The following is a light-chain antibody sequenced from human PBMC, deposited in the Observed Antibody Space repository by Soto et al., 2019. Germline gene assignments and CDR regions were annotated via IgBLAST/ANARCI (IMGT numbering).Light chain of an antibody. CDR3: QQYGSSRNT. J-gene: IGKJ2*01. V-gene: IGKV3-20*01. Sequence: ENVFTQSPGTLRLCPGERATLSCRASQSVTSSYLAWYQQKPGQAPRLLIYSASSRATGVPDTFSGSGSATLFTHTISRXEPDDFAVYYCQQYGSSRNTVGQGTKVDSK. CDR2: SAS. CDR1: QSVTSSY.